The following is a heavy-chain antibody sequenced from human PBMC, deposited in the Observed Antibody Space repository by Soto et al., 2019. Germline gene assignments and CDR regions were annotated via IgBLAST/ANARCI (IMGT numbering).Heavy chain of an antibody. V-gene: IGHV3-48*02. Sequence: AVGLKRHSSAASGCTCGSYSMNRVRQAPGKGLEWVSYISSSSSTIYYADSVKGRFTISRDNAKNSLYLQMNSLRDEDTAVYYCARPEYSSSSYGMDVWGQGTTVTVSS. CDR3: ARPEYSSSSYGMDV. D-gene: IGHD6-6*01. CDR2: ISSSSSTI. J-gene: IGHJ6*02. CDR1: GCTCGSYS.